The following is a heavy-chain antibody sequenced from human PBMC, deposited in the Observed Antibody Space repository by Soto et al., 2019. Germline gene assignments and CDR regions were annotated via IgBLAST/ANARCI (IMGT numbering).Heavy chain of an antibody. CDR1: VVSLGRRDW. D-gene: IGHD4-17*01. V-gene: IGHV4-4*02. Sequence: PSETLSLTCAFSVVSLGRRDWWSWVRQPPGKGLEWIGQIYLNGGTTYDPSLNTRVTISADMSKNLLSLELRSVTAADTAVYYCVKNGDYSLNHWGQGTLVTVSS. CDR2: IYLNGGT. J-gene: IGHJ1*01. CDR3: VKNGDYSLNH.